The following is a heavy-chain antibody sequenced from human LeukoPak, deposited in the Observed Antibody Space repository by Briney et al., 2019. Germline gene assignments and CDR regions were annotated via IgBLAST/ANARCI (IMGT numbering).Heavy chain of an antibody. D-gene: IGHD2-15*01. CDR1: GGAFSSYT. Sequence: SVKVSCKASGGAFSSYTINWLRQAPGQGLEWMGRIIAILDITNYAQKFQGRVTITADKSTSTAYMELSGLRSDDTAVYYCARDQYCSGGSCYSRYFDLWGRGTLVTVSS. J-gene: IGHJ2*01. CDR3: ARDQYCSGGSCYSRYFDL. CDR2: IIAILDIT. V-gene: IGHV1-69*04.